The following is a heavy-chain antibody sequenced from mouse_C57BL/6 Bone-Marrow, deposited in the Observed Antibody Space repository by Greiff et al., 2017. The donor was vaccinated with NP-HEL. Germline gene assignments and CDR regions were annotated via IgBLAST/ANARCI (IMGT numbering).Heavy chain of an antibody. CDR1: GFTFTDYY. Sequence: EVKVVESGGGLVQPGGSLSLSCAASGFTFTDYYMSWVRQPPGKALEWLGFFGNKANGYTTEYSASVKGRFTISRDNSQTILYLQMNALRAEDSATYYCARSIYYDYADDPFYAMDYWGQGTSVTVSS. D-gene: IGHD2-4*01. CDR2: FGNKANGYTT. V-gene: IGHV7-3*01. J-gene: IGHJ4*01. CDR3: ARSIYYDYADDPFYAMDY.